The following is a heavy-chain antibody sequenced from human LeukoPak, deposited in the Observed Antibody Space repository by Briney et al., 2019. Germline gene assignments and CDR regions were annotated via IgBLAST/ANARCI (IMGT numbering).Heavy chain of an antibody. CDR1: GGTFSSYA. Sequence: SVKVSCKASGGTFSSYAISWVRQAPGQGLEWMGRIIPILGIANYAQKFQGRVTITADKSTSTAYMELSSLRSEDTAVYYCARDMAMAGPRYGFDVWGLGTAVTVFS. J-gene: IGHJ6*01. D-gene: IGHD6-19*01. V-gene: IGHV1-69*04. CDR3: ARDMAMAGPRYGFDV. CDR2: IIPILGIA.